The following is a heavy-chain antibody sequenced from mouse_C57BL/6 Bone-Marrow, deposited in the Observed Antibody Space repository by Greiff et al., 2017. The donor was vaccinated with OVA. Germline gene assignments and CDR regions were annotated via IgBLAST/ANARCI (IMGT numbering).Heavy chain of an antibody. CDR1: GYSITSGYD. J-gene: IGHJ1*03. V-gene: IGHV3-1*01. CDR2: ISYSGST. CDR3: AREGDWYFDV. Sequence: EVMLVESGPGMVKPSQSLSLTCTVTGYSITSGYDWHWIRHFPGNKLEWMGYISYSGSTNYNPSLKSRISITHDTSKNHFFLKLNSVTTEDTATYYCAREGDWYFDVWGTGTTVTVSS.